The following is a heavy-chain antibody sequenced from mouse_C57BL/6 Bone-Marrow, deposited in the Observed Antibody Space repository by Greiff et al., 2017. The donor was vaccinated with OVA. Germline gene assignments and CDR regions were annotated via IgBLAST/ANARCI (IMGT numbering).Heavy chain of an antibody. CDR3: ASSYSSIYYDYDVRAMDY. CDR1: GYTFTGYW. V-gene: IGHV1-9*01. D-gene: IGHD2-4*01. J-gene: IGHJ4*01. Sequence: VQLQQSGAELMKPGASVKLSCKATGYTFTGYWIEWVKQRPGHGLEWIGEILPGSGSTNYNEKFKGKATFTADTSSTTAYMQLSSLTTEDSAIYYCASSYSSIYYDYDVRAMDYWGQGTSVTVSS. CDR2: ILPGSGST.